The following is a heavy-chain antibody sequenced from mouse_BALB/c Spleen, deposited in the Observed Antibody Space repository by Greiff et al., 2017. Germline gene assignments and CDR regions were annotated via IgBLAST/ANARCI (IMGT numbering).Heavy chain of an antibody. CDR3: AREGVTTMDY. CDR2: ISSGGST. CDR1: GFTFSSYA. J-gene: IGHJ4*01. V-gene: IGHV5-6-5*01. Sequence: EVMLVESGGGLVKPGGSLKLSCAASGFTFSSYAMSWVRQTPEKRLEWVASISSGGSTYYPDSVKGRFTISRDNARNILYLQMSSLRSEDTAMYYCAREGVTTMDYWGQGTSVTVSS. D-gene: IGHD2-3*01.